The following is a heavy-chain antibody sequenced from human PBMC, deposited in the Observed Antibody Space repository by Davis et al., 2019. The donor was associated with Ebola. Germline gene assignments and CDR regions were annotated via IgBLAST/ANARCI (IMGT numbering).Heavy chain of an antibody. CDR2: ISGSGAST. CDR1: GFTFSSYA. Sequence: GESLKISCAASGFTFSSYAMSWVRQAPGKGLEWVSDISGSGASTYYVDSVKGRFTISRDNSKNTLYLQMNSLRAEDTAVYYCAKTSQPHGGDYYYYGMDVWGKGTTVTVSS. D-gene: IGHD2-2*01. J-gene: IGHJ6*04. CDR3: AKTSQPHGGDYYYYGMDV. V-gene: IGHV3-23*01.